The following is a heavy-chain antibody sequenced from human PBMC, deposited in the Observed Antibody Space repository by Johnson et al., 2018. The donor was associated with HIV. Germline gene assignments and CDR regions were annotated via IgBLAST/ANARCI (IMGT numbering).Heavy chain of an antibody. CDR1: GFTFDDYA. J-gene: IGHJ3*02. Sequence: VQLVESGGGLVQPGRSMRLSCAASGFTFDDYAMHWVRQAPGKGLEWVSVIYSGGSTYYADSVKGRFTISRDNAKNSLYLQMNSLRAEDTAVYYCARDGSNFGAFDIWGQGTMVTVSS. CDR3: ARDGSNFGAFDI. D-gene: IGHD1-1*01. CDR2: IYSGGST. V-gene: IGHV3-9*01.